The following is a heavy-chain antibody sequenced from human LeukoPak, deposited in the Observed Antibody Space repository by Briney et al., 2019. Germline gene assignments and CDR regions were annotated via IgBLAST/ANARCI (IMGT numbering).Heavy chain of an antibody. CDR2: NGVSSADT. Sequence: GGSLRLSCRASGFTFSSYAMSWGPQAPGEGLEWVSVNGVSSADTYYADPVKGRFTISRDNSKNTLYLQVNSLRAEDTAIYYCAREVRVGGLLSLDYWGQGTLVTVSS. CDR3: AREVRVGGLLSLDY. D-gene: IGHD3-10*01. J-gene: IGHJ4*02. V-gene: IGHV3-23*01. CDR1: GFTFSSYA.